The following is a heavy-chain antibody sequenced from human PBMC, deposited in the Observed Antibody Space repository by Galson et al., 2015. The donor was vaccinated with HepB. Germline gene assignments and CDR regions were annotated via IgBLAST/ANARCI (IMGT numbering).Heavy chain of an antibody. CDR2: TYYRSKWYN. D-gene: IGHD6-19*01. J-gene: IGHJ6*02. CDR3: ARGLSGWTPVYYYYGMDV. V-gene: IGHV6-1*01. CDR1: GDSVSSNSAA. Sequence: CAISGDSVSSNSAAWNWIRQSPSRGLEWLGRTYYRSKWYNDYAVSVKSRITINPDTSKNQFSLQLNSVTPEGTAVYYCARGLSGWTPVYYYYGMDVWGQGTTVTVSS.